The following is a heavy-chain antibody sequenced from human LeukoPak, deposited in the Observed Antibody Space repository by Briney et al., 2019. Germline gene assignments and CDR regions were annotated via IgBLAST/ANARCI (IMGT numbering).Heavy chain of an antibody. Sequence: GGSLRLSCAASGFTSSSYWMSWVRQAPGKGLEWVANIKQDGSEKYYVDSVKGRFTISRDNAKNSLYLQMNSLRAEDTAVYYCARDPSFGEFPYNWFDPWGQGTLVTVSS. D-gene: IGHD3-10*01. CDR2: IKQDGSEK. J-gene: IGHJ5*02. CDR3: ARDPSFGEFPYNWFDP. V-gene: IGHV3-7*01. CDR1: GFTSSSYW.